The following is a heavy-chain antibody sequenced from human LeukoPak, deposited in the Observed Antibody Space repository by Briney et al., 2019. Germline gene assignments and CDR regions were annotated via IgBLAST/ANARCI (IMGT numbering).Heavy chain of an antibody. CDR2: IFYIGST. CDR1: AGSISSSTYY. J-gene: IGHJ6*02. Sequence: PSETLSLTCTVSAGSISSSTYYWGWIRQPPGKGLEWIGSIFYIGSTYYNPSLKSRVTISVDTSKNQFSLKLSSATAADTAVYYCLRYCTSISCYHYYGMDVWGQGTTVTVSS. CDR3: LRYCTSISCYHYYGMDV. D-gene: IGHD2-2*01. V-gene: IGHV4-39*01.